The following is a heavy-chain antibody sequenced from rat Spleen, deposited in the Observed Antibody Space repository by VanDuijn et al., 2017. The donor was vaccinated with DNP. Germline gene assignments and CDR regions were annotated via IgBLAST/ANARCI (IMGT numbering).Heavy chain of an antibody. V-gene: IGHV2-15*01. CDR1: GFSLTSYA. D-gene: IGHD1-10*01. J-gene: IGHJ3*01. CDR3: ASGNNFGIAY. Sequence: QVQLKESGPGLVQPSQTLSLTCTVSGFSLTSYAVRWIRQPPGKGLEWIGTIWRGGSTDYSSALASRLSSSRDTSKSQVLLKMSSLQTEDTVRYFCASGNNFGIAYWGQGTLVTVSS. CDR2: IWRGGST.